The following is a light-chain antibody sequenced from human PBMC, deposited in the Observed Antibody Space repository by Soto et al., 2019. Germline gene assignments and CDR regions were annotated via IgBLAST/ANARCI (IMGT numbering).Light chain of an antibody. CDR1: QGIRND. J-gene: IGKJ2*01. V-gene: IGKV1-6*01. CDR2: AVS. Sequence: ALQMTQSPSSLSASVGDRVTITCRASQGIRNDLGWYQQKPGKAPKLLIYAVSFLHSGVPSRFSGSESGTDFTLTISSLQPEDFATYYCLQDYIYPYTFGQGTTLEIK. CDR3: LQDYIYPYT.